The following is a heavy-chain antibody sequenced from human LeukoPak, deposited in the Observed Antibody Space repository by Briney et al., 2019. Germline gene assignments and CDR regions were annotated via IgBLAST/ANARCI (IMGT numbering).Heavy chain of an antibody. D-gene: IGHD3-9*01. CDR1: GYTFSSFG. J-gene: IGHJ4*02. V-gene: IGHV1-18*01. CDR3: ARVGYDILTGYLRGHSDY. CDR2: ISAYNGYT. Sequence: GASVKVSCKASGYTFSSFGISWVRQAPGQGLEWLGWISAYNGYTHFAQKFQGRVSMTTDTSTRTAYMELRSLRSDDTAVYYCARVGYDILTGYLRGHSDYWGQGTLVTVSS.